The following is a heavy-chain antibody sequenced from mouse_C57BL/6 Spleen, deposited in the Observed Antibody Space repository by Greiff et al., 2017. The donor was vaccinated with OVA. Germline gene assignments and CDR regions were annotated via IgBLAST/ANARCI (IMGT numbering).Heavy chain of an antibody. D-gene: IGHD1-1*01. CDR2: INPSTGGT. J-gene: IGHJ2*01. Sequence: DVQLQESGPELVKPGASVKISCKASGYSFTGYYMNWVKQSPEKSLEWIGEINPSTGGTTYNQKFKAKATLTVDKSSSTAYMQLKSLTSEDSAVYYCARYYGSSYYFDYWGQGTTLTVSS. V-gene: IGHV1-42*01. CDR3: ARYYGSSYYFDY. CDR1: GYSFTGYY.